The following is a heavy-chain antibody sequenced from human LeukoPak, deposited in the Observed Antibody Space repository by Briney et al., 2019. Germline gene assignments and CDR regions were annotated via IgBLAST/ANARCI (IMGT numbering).Heavy chain of an antibody. Sequence: ETLSLTCGVYGGSFNVYYWTWIRQAPGKGLEWVSVIYSGGSTYYADSVKGRFTISRDNSKNTLYLQMSSLRAEDTAVYYCARDEGGKFDYWGQGTLVTVSS. V-gene: IGHV3-53*01. CDR1: GGSFNVYY. D-gene: IGHD1-1*01. CDR3: ARDEGGKFDY. J-gene: IGHJ4*02. CDR2: IYSGGST.